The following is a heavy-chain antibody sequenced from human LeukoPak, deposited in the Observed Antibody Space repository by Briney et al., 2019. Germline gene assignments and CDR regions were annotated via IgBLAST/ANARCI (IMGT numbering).Heavy chain of an antibody. J-gene: IGHJ6*02. CDR1: GFTFSSYA. V-gene: IGHV3-30-3*01. Sequence: PGRSLRLSCAASGFTFSSYAMHWVRQAPGKGLEWVAVISYDGSNKYYADSVKGRFTVSRDNSKNTLYLQMNSLRAEDTAVYYCARDKAVAGPPYGMDVWGQGTTVTVSS. D-gene: IGHD6-19*01. CDR3: ARDKAVAGPPYGMDV. CDR2: ISYDGSNK.